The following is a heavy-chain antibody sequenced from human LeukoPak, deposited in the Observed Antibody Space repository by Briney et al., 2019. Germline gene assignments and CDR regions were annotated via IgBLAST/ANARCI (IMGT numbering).Heavy chain of an antibody. CDR2: ISYDGSNK. J-gene: IGHJ4*02. Sequence: GGSLRLSCAASGSIYSHSAMSWVRQAPGKGLEWVAVISYDGSNKYYADSVKGRFTISRDNSKNTLYLQMNSLRAEDTAVYYCAKERYYYGSGTNFDYWGQGTLVTVSS. D-gene: IGHD3-10*01. CDR1: GSIYSHSA. CDR3: AKERYYYGSGTNFDY. V-gene: IGHV3-30*18.